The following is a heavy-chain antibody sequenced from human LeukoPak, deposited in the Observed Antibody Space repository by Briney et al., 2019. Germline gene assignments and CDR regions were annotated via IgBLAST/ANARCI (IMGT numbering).Heavy chain of an antibody. CDR2: IYYSGST. Sequence: SQTLSLTCTVSGGSISSGGYYWSWIRQPPGKGLGWIGYIYYSGSTYYNPSLKSRVTISVDTSKNQFSLKLSSVTAADTAVYYCASELVVPAALADYWGQGTLVTVSS. J-gene: IGHJ4*02. CDR1: GGSISSGGYY. CDR3: ASELVVPAALADY. V-gene: IGHV4-30-4*08. D-gene: IGHD2-2*01.